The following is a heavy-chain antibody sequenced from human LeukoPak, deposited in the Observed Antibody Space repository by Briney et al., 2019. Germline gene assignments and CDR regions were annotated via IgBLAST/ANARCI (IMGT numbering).Heavy chain of an antibody. D-gene: IGHD5-24*01. Sequence: HPGRSLRLSCAASGFTFDDYATHWVRHAPGKGLEWVSGISWNSGSIGYADSVKGRFTISRDNAKNSLYLQMNSLRAEDTALYYCAKDGDGGYNFMDYWGQGTLVTVSS. CDR1: GFTFDDYA. CDR2: ISWNSGSI. J-gene: IGHJ4*02. V-gene: IGHV3-9*01. CDR3: AKDGDGGYNFMDY.